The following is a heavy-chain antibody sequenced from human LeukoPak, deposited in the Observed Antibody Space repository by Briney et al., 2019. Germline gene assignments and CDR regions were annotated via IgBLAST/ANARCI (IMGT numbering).Heavy chain of an antibody. CDR1: GGTFSSYA. D-gene: IGHD3-16*01. Sequence: SVKLSCNSSGGTFSSYAISWVWQAHAQGIERMGGIIPIFGTANYAQKFKGRVTITTDESTSTAYLELSSLRSEDTAVYYCARARRGRTTTFDYWGQGTLVTVSS. CDR2: IIPIFGTA. CDR3: ARARRGRTTTFDY. J-gene: IGHJ4*02. V-gene: IGHV1-69*05.